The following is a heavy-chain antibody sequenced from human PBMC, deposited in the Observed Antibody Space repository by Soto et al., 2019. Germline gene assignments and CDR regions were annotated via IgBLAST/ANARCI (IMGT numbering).Heavy chain of an antibody. J-gene: IGHJ4*02. Sequence: GGSLRLSCAASGFTFSTYSMNWVRQAPGKGLEWVSYISSSSSTIFYTDSVKGRFTVSRDNAKNSLYLQMNSLRAEGTAFYYCARPTDYYDSSRAAGDWGEGTLVTVSS. CDR3: ARPTDYYDSSRAAGD. CDR2: ISSSSSTI. V-gene: IGHV3-48*01. CDR1: GFTFSTYS. D-gene: IGHD3-22*01.